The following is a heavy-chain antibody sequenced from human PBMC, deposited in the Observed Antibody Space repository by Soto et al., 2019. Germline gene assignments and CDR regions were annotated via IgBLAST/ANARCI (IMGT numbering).Heavy chain of an antibody. D-gene: IGHD1-26*01. V-gene: IGHV3-7*03. Sequence: GGSLRLSCAASGFSFSTYWMSWVRQVPGKGLEWLANIKEGGSERYYADSVRARFTISRDNAKNSLYLQMNSLRAEDTAFYYCAREGIVGTTRTGFFDIWGQGTMVTVSS. CDR1: GFSFSTYW. CDR3: AREGIVGTTRTGFFDI. J-gene: IGHJ3*02. CDR2: IKEGGSER.